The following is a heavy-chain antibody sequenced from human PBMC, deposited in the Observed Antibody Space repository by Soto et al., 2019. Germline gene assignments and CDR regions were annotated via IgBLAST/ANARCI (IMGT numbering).Heavy chain of an antibody. CDR1: GYTFTDYY. CDR3: AKDPNVVVVPAATGGMDV. V-gene: IGHV1-2*02. D-gene: IGHD2-2*01. Sequence: QVQLVQSGAEVKKPGASVKVSCKASGYTFTDYYIHWVRQAPGQGLEWMAWINPKSGGTKYAQRLQGRVTMTRVTSISTAYMELSSLRSDDTALYYCAKDPNVVVVPAATGGMDVWGQGTTVTVSS. J-gene: IGHJ6*02. CDR2: INPKSGGT.